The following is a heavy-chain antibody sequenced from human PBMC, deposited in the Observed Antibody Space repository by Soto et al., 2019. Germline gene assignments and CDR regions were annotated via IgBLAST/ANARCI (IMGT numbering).Heavy chain of an antibody. CDR2: ISYDASNK. V-gene: IGHV3-30-3*01. J-gene: IGHJ4*02. Sequence: QVQLVESGGGVVQPWRSLRLSCAASGFTFSTYAMNWVRQAPGKGLEWVAAISYDASNKYYAGSVKGRFTISRDNYKNTLYRQMNSLSTEDTAMYYCARWVYAFDYWGQGTLVTVSS. CDR1: GFTFSTYA. D-gene: IGHD6-13*01. CDR3: ARWVYAFDY.